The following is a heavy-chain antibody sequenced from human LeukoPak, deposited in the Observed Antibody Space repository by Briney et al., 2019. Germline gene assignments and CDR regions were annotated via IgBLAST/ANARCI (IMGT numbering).Heavy chain of an antibody. CDR3: ARGDPTVTTKQNFDY. J-gene: IGHJ4*02. V-gene: IGHV3-33*08. CDR1: GFTFSSYG. Sequence: GGSLRLSCAASGFTFSSYGMHWVCQAPGKGLEWVAVIWYDGSNKYYADSVKGRFTISRDNSKNTLYLQMNSLRVEDRAVYYCARGDPTVTTKQNFDYWGQGTLVTVSS. D-gene: IGHD4-17*01. CDR2: IWYDGSNK.